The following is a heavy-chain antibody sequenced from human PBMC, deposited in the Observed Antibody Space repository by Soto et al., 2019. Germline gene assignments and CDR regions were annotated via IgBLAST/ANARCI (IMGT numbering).Heavy chain of an antibody. CDR3: TTLGSHYYYHNFDV. CDR2: IKMKSEGATT. Sequence: EVQLVESGGGLVTPGGSLRLSCAASGFTFSNAWMNWVRQAPGKGLEWVGLIKMKSEGATTHYAAPVNGRFTISRDDSKKTLSLQMSSLKTEDTAVYYCTTLGSHYYYHNFDVWGQGTTVNVSS. J-gene: IGHJ6*02. CDR1: GFTFSNAW. V-gene: IGHV3-15*07.